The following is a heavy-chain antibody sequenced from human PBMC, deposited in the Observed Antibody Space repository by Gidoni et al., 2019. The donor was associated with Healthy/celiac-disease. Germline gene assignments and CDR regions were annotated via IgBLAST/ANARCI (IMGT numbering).Heavy chain of an antibody. J-gene: IGHJ6*03. CDR3: AREYRDFWSGYNYYYYMDV. D-gene: IGHD3-3*01. V-gene: IGHV1-2*04. CDR2: INPNSGGT. CDR1: GYTFTGYY. Sequence: QVQLVQSGAEVKKPGASVKVSCKASGYTFTGYYMHWVRQAPGQGLEWMGWINPNSGGTNYAQKCQGWVTMTRDTSISTAYMELSRLRSDDTAVYYCAREYRDFWSGYNYYYYMDVWGKGTTVTVSS.